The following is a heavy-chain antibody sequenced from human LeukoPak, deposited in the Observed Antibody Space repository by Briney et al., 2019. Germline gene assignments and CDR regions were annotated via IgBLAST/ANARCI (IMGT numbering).Heavy chain of an antibody. CDR1: GFTFSSCG. CDR3: ATEGGSSSFANY. J-gene: IGHJ4*02. D-gene: IGHD1-26*01. V-gene: IGHV3-33*01. CDR2: IWYDGTNK. Sequence: GRSLRLSCAASGFTFSSCGLHWVRQAPGKGLEWVAVIWYDGTNKYYADSVRGRFTISRDDSKSTLYLQMNSLRAEDTAIYYCATEGGSSSFANYWGQGTLVTVSS.